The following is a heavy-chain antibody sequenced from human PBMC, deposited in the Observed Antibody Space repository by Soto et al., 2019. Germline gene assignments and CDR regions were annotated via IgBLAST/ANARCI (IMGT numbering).Heavy chain of an antibody. J-gene: IGHJ4*02. CDR2: ISGGGATP. V-gene: IGHV3-23*01. Sequence: PGGSLRLSCVASGFTFNSNAMSWVRQAPGKGLEWVSGISGGGATPKYADSVKGRFTISRDNSKNTLYLQVNSLRAEDTAVYYCAKQARYSSDPFDYWGQGTLVTGSS. CDR3: AKQARYSSDPFDY. D-gene: IGHD6-19*01. CDR1: GFTFNSNA.